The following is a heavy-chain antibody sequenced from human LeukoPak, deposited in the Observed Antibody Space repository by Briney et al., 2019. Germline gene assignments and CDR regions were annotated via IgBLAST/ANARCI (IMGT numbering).Heavy chain of an antibody. CDR1: GFTFDDYA. CDR2: INRNSGSL. J-gene: IGHJ4*02. CDR3: TEEGPYGSASHHYIDY. D-gene: IGHD3-10*01. V-gene: IGHV3-9*01. Sequence: PGRSLRLSCAASGFTFDDYAMHWVRQAPGKGLEWVSGINRNSGSLAYADSVKGRFTISRDNAKNSLYLQMNSLRPEDTALYYCTEEGPYGSASHHYIDYWGQGTLVTVSS.